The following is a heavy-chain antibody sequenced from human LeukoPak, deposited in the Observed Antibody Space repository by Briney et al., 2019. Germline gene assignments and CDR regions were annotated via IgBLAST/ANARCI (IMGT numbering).Heavy chain of an antibody. CDR3: AGESTFSRFDY. Sequence: SETPSLTSALSGGSISGGGYCWSWIRQPPGKGLEWIGYIYHGGRTYYNPSLKSRVTISVDRSKNQFSMKPISVTPTDTAMYYGAGESTFSRFDYWVQGTLVSVSS. D-gene: IGHD3-16*01. J-gene: IGHJ4*02. V-gene: IGHV4-30-2*01. CDR2: IYHGGRT. CDR1: GGSISGGGYC.